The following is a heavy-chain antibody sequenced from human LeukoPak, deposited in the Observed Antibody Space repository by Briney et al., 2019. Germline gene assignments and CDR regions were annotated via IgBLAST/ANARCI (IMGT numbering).Heavy chain of an antibody. CDR2: INSDGSST. D-gene: IGHD1-26*01. V-gene: IGHV3-74*01. CDR1: GFTFSSYW. CDR3: ARVSVGATNPFVY. Sequence: QSGGSLRLSCAASGFTFSSYWMQWVRQAPGKGLVWVSRINSDGSSTSYADSVKGRFTISRDNAKNTLYLQMNSLRAEDTAVYYCARVSVGATNPFVYWGQGTLVTVSS. J-gene: IGHJ4*02.